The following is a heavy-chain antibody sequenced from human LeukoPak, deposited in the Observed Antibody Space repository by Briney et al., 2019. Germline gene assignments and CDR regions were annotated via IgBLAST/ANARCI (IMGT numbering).Heavy chain of an antibody. D-gene: IGHD1-26*01. J-gene: IGHJ4*02. Sequence: ASVTVSCKASGNTFTTYKMHWVRQAPGQGLEWMGIINPSGSGSRNAQKFQGRVTMTSDTSTSTVYMELSSLRSEDTAVYYCARAVGATIDYWGQGTLVTVSS. CDR3: ARAVGATIDY. CDR1: GNTFTTYK. CDR2: INPSGSGS. V-gene: IGHV1-46*01.